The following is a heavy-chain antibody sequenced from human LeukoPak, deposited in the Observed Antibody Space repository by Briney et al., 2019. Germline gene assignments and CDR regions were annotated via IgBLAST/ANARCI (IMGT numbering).Heavy chain of an antibody. V-gene: IGHV3-23*01. CDR3: AKDSGTYWGGGGHDY. D-gene: IGHD1-26*01. CDR2: ISGSGGRT. Sequence: GGSLRLSCAASGFTFSSYAMSWVRQAPGKGLEWVSAISGSGGRTYYADSVKGRFTISRDDSKNTLYLQMSSLRAEDTAVYYCAKDSGTYWGGGGHDYWGQGTLVTVSS. J-gene: IGHJ4*02. CDR1: GFTFSSYA.